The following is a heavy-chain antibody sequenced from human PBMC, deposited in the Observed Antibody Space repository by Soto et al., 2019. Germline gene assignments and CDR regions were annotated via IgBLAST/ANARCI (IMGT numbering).Heavy chain of an antibody. J-gene: IGHJ6*02. CDR1: GLAFGNYA. D-gene: IGHD3-10*01. CDR3: AKDRAFNYFYGMDV. Sequence: GGSLRLSCRASGLAFGNYAMNWVRQVPGRGLEWVAGVSTNGRSTYYADSVRGRFTISRDNSKITVYLQMNSLRAEDTAVYYCAKDRAFNYFYGMDVWGQGTTVTVSS. V-gene: IGHV3-23*01. CDR2: VSTNGRST.